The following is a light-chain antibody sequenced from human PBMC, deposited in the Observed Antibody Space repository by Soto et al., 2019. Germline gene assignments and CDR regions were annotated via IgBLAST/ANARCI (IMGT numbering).Light chain of an antibody. CDR3: ISYTYRQSYR. V-gene: IGLV2-14*03. Sequence: QSVLTQPASVSGSPGQSITISCSGTSSDIGSYDHVAWYQQFPGKSPKLIIYAVSDRPSGVSDRFSGSKSGISASLTISGLQTDVEAYYYCISYTYRQSYRVGSWPKVTVL. CDR2: AVS. J-gene: IGLJ1*01. CDR1: SSDIGSYDH.